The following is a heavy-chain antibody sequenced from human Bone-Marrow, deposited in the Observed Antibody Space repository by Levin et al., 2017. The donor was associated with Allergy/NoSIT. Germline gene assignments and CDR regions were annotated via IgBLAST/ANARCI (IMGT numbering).Heavy chain of an antibody. J-gene: IGHJ4*02. D-gene: IGHD3-22*01. CDR1: GFTFSSYG. CDR2: IWYDGSNK. V-gene: IGHV3-33*01. CDR3: ARDLEHYDSSGIDY. Sequence: GESLKISCAASGFTFSSYGMHWVRQAPGKGLEWVAVIWYDGSNKYYADSVKGRFTISRDNSKNTLYLQMNSLRAEDTAVYYCARDLEHYDSSGIDYWGQGTLVTVSS.